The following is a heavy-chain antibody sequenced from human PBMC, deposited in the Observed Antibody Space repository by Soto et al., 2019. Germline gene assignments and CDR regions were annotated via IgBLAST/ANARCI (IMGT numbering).Heavy chain of an antibody. V-gene: IGHV1-3*01. CDR2: INAGNGNT. Sequence: ASVKVSCKASGYTFTSYAMHWVRQAPGQRLQWMGWINAGNGNTKYSQKFQGRVTITADKTTGTAYMELSSLRSEDTAVYYCARGRRYYDSNVYYNYFDYWGQGTLATVSS. CDR1: GYTFTSYA. J-gene: IGHJ4*02. D-gene: IGHD3-22*01. CDR3: ARGRRYYDSNVYYNYFDY.